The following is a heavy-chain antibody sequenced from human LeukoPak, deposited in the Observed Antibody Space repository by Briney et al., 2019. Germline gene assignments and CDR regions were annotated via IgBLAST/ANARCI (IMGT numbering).Heavy chain of an antibody. CDR2: IYSGGST. Sequence: GGSLRLSCAASGFTVSSNYMSWVRQAPGKGLEWVSVIYSGGSTYYADSMKGRFTISRDNSKNTLYLQMNSLRAEDTAVYYCARDSGDHYYYYYGMDVWGQGTTVTVSS. CDR1: GFTVSSNY. J-gene: IGHJ6*02. V-gene: IGHV3-66*01. D-gene: IGHD3-10*01. CDR3: ARDSGDHYYYYYGMDV.